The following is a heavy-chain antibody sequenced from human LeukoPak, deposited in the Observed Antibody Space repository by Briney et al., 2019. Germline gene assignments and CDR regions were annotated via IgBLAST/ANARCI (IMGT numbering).Heavy chain of an antibody. D-gene: IGHD6-13*01. CDR1: GYTFTNYA. J-gene: IGHJ1*01. CDR3: ARGGAAAGAAEYFQH. Sequence: GASVKVSCKASGYTFTNYAMHWVRQAPGQRLEWMGWINTGNGDTKYSQRFQGRVTITRDTSASTVYMELSSLRSEDTTVYYCARGGAAAGAAEYFQHWGQGTLVTVSS. CDR2: INTGNGDT. V-gene: IGHV1-3*04.